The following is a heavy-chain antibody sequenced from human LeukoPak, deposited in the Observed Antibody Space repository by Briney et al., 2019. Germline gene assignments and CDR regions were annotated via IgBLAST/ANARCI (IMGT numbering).Heavy chain of an antibody. CDR2: IYYTGT. Sequence: PSETVSLTCTVSGGSVSDYYWSWIRQSPGKGLEWIGYIYYTGTSYNPSLKSRVTISADTSQNQFSLKLSSVTAADTAVYYCASRKLGNDYWGQGTLVTVSS. J-gene: IGHJ4*02. V-gene: IGHV4-59*02. CDR3: ASRKLGNDY. CDR1: GGSVSDYY. D-gene: IGHD7-27*01.